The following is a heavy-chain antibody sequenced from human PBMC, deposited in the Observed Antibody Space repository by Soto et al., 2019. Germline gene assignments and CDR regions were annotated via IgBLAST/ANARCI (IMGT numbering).Heavy chain of an antibody. V-gene: IGHV3-21*01. J-gene: IGHJ5*02. D-gene: IGHD2-2*01. CDR1: GFTFSSYS. CDR2: ISSSSSYI. Sequence: GGSLRLSCAASGFTFSSYSMNWVRQAPGKGLEWVSSISSSSSYIYYADSVKGRFTISRDNAKNSLYLQMNSLRAEDTAVYYCARGPQGYCSSTSCYAGDNWFDPWGQGTLVTVSS. CDR3: ARGPQGYCSSTSCYAGDNWFDP.